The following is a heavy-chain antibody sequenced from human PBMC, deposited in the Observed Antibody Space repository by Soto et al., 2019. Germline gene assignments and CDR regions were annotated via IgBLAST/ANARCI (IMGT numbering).Heavy chain of an antibody. CDR2: IIPIFGTA. V-gene: IGHV1-69*13. CDR1: GGTFSSYA. D-gene: IGHD6-13*01. J-gene: IGHJ4*02. Sequence: SVKVSCKASGGTFSSYAISWVRQAPGQGLEWMGGIIPIFGTANYAQKFQGRVTITADESTSTAYMELSSLRSEDTAVYYCARDPHSAAGLYFDYWGQGTLVTVS. CDR3: ARDPHSAAGLYFDY.